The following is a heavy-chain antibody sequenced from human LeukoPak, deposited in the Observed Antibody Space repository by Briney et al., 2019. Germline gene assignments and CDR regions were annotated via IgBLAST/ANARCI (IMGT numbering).Heavy chain of an antibody. V-gene: IGHV1-2*02. Sequence: ASVKVSCKASGYTFTGYYMHWVRQAPGQGLEWMGWINPNSGGTNYAQKFQGRVTMTRDTSISTAYMELSRLRSDDTAVYYCARGQSAGVVIYYYYGMGVWGQGTTVTVSS. J-gene: IGHJ6*02. CDR2: INPNSGGT. CDR3: ARGQSAGVVIYYYYGMGV. D-gene: IGHD3-3*01. CDR1: GYTFTGYY.